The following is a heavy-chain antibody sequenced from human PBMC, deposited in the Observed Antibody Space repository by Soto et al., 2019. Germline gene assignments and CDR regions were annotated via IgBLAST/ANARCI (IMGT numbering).Heavy chain of an antibody. J-gene: IGHJ6*02. CDR3: ARDPAEGGMDV. Sequence: SQTLSVTCTVSAGSISTSNHYWGWIRQPPGKGLECIGNIYYDGNTYYNPSLKSRVTISVDTSKNQFSLKLSSVTAADTAVYYCARDPAEGGMDVWGQGTTVT. CDR1: AGSISTSNHY. V-gene: IGHV4-39*02. CDR2: IYYDGNT.